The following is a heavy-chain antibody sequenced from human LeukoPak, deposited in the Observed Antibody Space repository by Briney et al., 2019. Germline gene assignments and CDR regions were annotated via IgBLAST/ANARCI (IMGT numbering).Heavy chain of an antibody. V-gene: IGHV1-46*01. Sequence: ASVKVSCKASGYTFSDYYIHWVRQAPGQGLEWMGIINPSGGGTNYAQKFQARVTMTRDTSTSTVYMELSSLRSEDTAVYYCARDLGAQTMVFFDPWGQGTLVTVSS. J-gene: IGHJ5*02. CDR1: GYTFSDYY. CDR3: ARDLGAQTMVFFDP. CDR2: INPSGGGT. D-gene: IGHD4/OR15-4a*01.